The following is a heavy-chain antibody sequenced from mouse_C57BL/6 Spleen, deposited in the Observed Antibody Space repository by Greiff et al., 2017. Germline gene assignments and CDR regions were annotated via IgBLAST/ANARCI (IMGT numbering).Heavy chain of an antibody. D-gene: IGHD1-1*01. J-gene: IGHJ1*03. V-gene: IGHV1-82*01. CDR3: ARYYGSSYWYFDV. CDR1: GSAFSSSW. Sequence: VQLQQSGPELVKPGASVTISCQASGSAFSSSWMNWVKQRPGKGLEWIGRIYPGAGDTTYNGKVKVHATLTADKSSSTAYMQLSSLTSEDSAVYFCARYYGSSYWYFDVWGTGTTVTVSS. CDR2: IYPGAGDT.